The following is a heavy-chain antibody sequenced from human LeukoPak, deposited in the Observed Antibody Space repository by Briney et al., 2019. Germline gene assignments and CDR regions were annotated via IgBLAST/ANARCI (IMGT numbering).Heavy chain of an antibody. Sequence: SETLSLTCTVSGGSVSSGSYYWSWIRQPPGKGLEWIGYIYYGGSTNYNPSLKSRVTISVDTSKNQFSLKLSSVTAADTAVYYCAYSSGRRVGDYWGQGTLVTVSS. CDR2: IYYGGST. V-gene: IGHV4-61*01. D-gene: IGHD6-25*01. CDR3: AYSSGRRVGDY. CDR1: GGSVSSGSYY. J-gene: IGHJ4*02.